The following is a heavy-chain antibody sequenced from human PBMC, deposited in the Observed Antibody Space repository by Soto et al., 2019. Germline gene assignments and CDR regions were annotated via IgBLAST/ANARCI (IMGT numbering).Heavy chain of an antibody. CDR3: VGSGYSPFDY. V-gene: IGHV4-39*01. Sequence: SETLSLTCTVSGGSISSSSYYWGWIRQPPGKGLEWIGSLYYSGSTCYNPSLKSRVTISVDTSKNQFSLKLSSVTAADTAVYYWVGSGYSPFDYWGQGALVTVSS. CDR1: GGSISSSSYY. J-gene: IGHJ4*02. D-gene: IGHD3-22*01. CDR2: LYYSGST.